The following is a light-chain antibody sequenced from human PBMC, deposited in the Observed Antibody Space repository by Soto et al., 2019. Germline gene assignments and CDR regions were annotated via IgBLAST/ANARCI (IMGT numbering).Light chain of an antibody. CDR3: SSYSTISNLV. Sequence: QSALTQPASVSGSPGQSITISCSGTNTDVGAYDYVSWYQQHPGKAPKLILYDVINRPSGVSDRFSGSKSGNTASLTISGLQAEDEAEYFCSSYSTISNLVFGTGTKLTV. J-gene: IGLJ1*01. V-gene: IGLV2-14*03. CDR2: DVI. CDR1: NTDVGAYDY.